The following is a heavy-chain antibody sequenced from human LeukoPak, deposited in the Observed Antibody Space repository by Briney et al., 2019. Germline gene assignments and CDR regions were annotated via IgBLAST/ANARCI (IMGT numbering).Heavy chain of an antibody. CDR2: IYYSGST. D-gene: IGHD2-15*01. Sequence: SETLSLTCTVSGGSISSYYWSWIRQPPGGGLEWIGYIYYSGSTNYNPSLKSRVTISIDTSKNQFSLRLSSVTAADTAVYYCARDIYGSFDYWGQGTLVTVSS. CDR1: GGSISSYY. CDR3: ARDIYGSFDY. J-gene: IGHJ4*02. V-gene: IGHV4-59*01.